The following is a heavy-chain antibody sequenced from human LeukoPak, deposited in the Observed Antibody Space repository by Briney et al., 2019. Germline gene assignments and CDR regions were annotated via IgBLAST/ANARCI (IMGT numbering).Heavy chain of an antibody. CDR3: ARGSKSYFGGDFDY. V-gene: IGHV4-30-2*01. Sequence: PSQTLSLTCAVSGGSISSGGYYWSWIRQPPGKGLEWIGEINHSGSTNYNPSLKSRVTISVDTSKNQFSLKLSSVTAADTAVYYCARGSKSYFGGDFDYWGQGTLVTVSS. D-gene: IGHD3-3*01. J-gene: IGHJ4*02. CDR1: GGSISSGGYY. CDR2: INHSGST.